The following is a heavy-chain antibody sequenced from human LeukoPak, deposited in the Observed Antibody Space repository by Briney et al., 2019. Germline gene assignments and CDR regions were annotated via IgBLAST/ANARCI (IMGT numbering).Heavy chain of an antibody. J-gene: IGHJ3*02. CDR1: GFTFSTYS. CDR3: ARDQTGYCSSSNCYTLAFDI. D-gene: IGHD2-2*02. Sequence: GGSLRLSCAASGFTFSTYSMNWVRQAPGKGLEWVSYISGSGSSMYYADSVKGRFTISRDNARNSLYLEMNSLRAEDAAVYYCARDQTGYCSSSNCYTLAFDIWGQGTMVTVSA. V-gene: IGHV3-48*01. CDR2: ISGSGSSM.